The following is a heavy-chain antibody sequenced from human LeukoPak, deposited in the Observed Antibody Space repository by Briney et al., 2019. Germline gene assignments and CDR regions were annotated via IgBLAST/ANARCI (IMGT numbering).Heavy chain of an antibody. CDR1: GFTFSDYY. V-gene: IGHV3-11*04. CDR3: ARERGHYYGSGKFDY. D-gene: IGHD3-10*01. Sequence: PGGSLRLSCAASGFTFSDYYMSWIRRAPGKGLEWVSYVSSSGSTIYYADSVKGRFTISRDNAKNSLYLQMNSLRAEDTAVYYCARERGHYYGSGKFDYWGQGTLVTVSS. J-gene: IGHJ4*02. CDR2: VSSSGSTI.